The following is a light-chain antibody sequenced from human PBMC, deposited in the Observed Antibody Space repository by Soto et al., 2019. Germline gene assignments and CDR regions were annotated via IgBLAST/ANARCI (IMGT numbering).Light chain of an antibody. CDR1: QDISTW. Sequence: DIQMTQSPSSVSASVGDRVTITCRASQDISTWLAWYQQKLGKAPKFVIFAESTLQSGVPSRFSGSGSGTDFTLTISSLQPEDFATYYCQQANSFPITFGQGTRLEIK. CDR3: QQANSFPIT. V-gene: IGKV1-12*01. J-gene: IGKJ5*01. CDR2: AES.